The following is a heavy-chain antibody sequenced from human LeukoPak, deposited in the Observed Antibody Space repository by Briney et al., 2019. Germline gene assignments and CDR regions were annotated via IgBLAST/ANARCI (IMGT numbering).Heavy chain of an antibody. Sequence: GASVKVSCKASGYTLTSYFIHWVRQAPGQGLEWMGTINPSGGSISYAQKFQGRVTMTRDTSTSTVYMELSSLRSEDTAVYYCARDQDWNYAFDIWGQGTMVTVSS. CDR1: GYTLTSYF. J-gene: IGHJ3*02. CDR2: INPSGGSI. D-gene: IGHD1-7*01. V-gene: IGHV1-46*01. CDR3: ARDQDWNYAFDI.